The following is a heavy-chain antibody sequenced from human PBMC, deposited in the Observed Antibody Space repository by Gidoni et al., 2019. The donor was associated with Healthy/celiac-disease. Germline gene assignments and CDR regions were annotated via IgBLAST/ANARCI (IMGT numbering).Heavy chain of an antibody. J-gene: IGHJ6*02. CDR3: ARDRDGVQGVMLYYYYGMDV. CDR1: GGTFSSYA. D-gene: IGHD3-10*01. Sequence: QVQLVQSGAEVKKPGSSVKVSCKASGGTFSSYAIRGVRQAPGQGLEWMGGIIPIFGTANYAQKFQGRVTITADESTSTAYMELSSLRSEDTAVYYCARDRDGVQGVMLYYYYGMDVWGQGTTVTVSS. CDR2: IIPIFGTA. V-gene: IGHV1-69*01.